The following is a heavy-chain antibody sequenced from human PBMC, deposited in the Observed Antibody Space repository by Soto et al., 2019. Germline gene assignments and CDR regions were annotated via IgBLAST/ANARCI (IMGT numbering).Heavy chain of an antibody. J-gene: IGHJ5*02. CDR2: IWYDGSNK. CDR3: ARDRRYGSSPWFDP. Sequence: PGGSLRLSCAASGFTFSSYGMHWVRQAPGKGLEWVAVIWYDGSNKYYADSVKGRFTISRDNSKNTLYLQMNSLRAEDTAVYYCARDRRYGSSPWFDPWGQGTLVTVSS. V-gene: IGHV3-33*01. CDR1: GFTFSSYG. D-gene: IGHD3-10*01.